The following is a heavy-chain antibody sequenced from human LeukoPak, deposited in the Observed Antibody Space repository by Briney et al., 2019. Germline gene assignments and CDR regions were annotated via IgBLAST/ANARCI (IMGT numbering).Heavy chain of an antibody. Sequence: SSETLSLTCAVYGGSFSGYYWSWIRQPPGKGLEWVGEINHSGSTNYNPSLKSRVIISVHTSKHQFPLKLSSVTAADTAVYYCARGRYSSSWYRRTFDPWGQGTLVTVSS. CDR1: GGSFSGYY. V-gene: IGHV4-34*01. CDR3: ARGRYSSSWYRRTFDP. J-gene: IGHJ5*02. CDR2: INHSGST. D-gene: IGHD6-13*01.